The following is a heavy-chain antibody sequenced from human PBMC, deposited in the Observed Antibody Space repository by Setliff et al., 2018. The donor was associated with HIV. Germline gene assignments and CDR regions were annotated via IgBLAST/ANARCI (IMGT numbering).Heavy chain of an antibody. Sequence: PSETMSLTCTVSGVSTSIHYWVWIRQPAGRGLEWIGRIHTSDTTRYNPSLQSRVAMSVDTSKNQFSLKLTSVSAADTAVYYCARGVAAAGMLMDVWGKGTTVT. CDR2: IHTSDTT. J-gene: IGHJ6*03. V-gene: IGHV4-4*07. CDR3: ARGVAAAGMLMDV. D-gene: IGHD6-13*01. CDR1: GVSTSIHY.